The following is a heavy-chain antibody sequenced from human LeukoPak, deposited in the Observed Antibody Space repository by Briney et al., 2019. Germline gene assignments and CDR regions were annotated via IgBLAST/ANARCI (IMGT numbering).Heavy chain of an antibody. D-gene: IGHD2-2*01. J-gene: IGHJ4*02. CDR3: AGYCSSTSCYPLYYFDY. V-gene: IGHV4-30-4*08. CDR2: IYYSGST. CDR1: GGSISSGDYY. Sequence: PSQTLSLTCTVSGGSISSGDYYWRWIRQPPGKGLEWIGYIYYSGSTYYNPSLKSRVTISVDTSKNQFSLKLSSATAADTAVYYCAGYCSSTSCYPLYYFDYWGQGTLVTVSS.